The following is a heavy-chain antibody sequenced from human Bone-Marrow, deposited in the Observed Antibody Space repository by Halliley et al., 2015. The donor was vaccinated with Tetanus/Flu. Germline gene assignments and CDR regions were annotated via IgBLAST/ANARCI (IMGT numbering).Heavy chain of an antibody. CDR3: ARTHLSLYYFDS. CDR2: IYHRGAT. Sequence: LEWIGRIYHRGATNYTPSPKSRVSISVDTSKNQISLKLTSVSAADTAVYYCARTHLSLYYFDSWGQGTLAAVSS. J-gene: IGHJ4*02. D-gene: IGHD3-3*02. V-gene: IGHV4-59*01.